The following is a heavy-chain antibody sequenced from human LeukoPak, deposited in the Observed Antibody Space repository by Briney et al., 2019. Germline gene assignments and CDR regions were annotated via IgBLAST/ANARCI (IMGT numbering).Heavy chain of an antibody. D-gene: IGHD3-10*01. Sequence: PGGSLRLSCAASGFTFSSYCMSWVRLAPGRGLEWVSGITGSGIDMEYADSVKGRFTVSRDNSKSTLYLQMTSLRAEDTAVYYCVSGVRGIIPNPFDYWGQGTLVTVSS. V-gene: IGHV3-23*01. CDR2: ITGSGIDM. CDR3: VSGVRGIIPNPFDY. CDR1: GFTFSSYC. J-gene: IGHJ4*02.